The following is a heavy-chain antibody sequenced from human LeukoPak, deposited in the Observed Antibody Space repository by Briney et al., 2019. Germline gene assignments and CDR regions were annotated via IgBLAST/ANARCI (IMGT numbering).Heavy chain of an antibody. Sequence: PSETLSLTCTVSGGSISSYYWSWIRQPAGKGLEWIGRIYTSGSTNYNPSLKSRVTMSVDTSKNQFSLKLSSVTAADTAVYYCAREGLAVAGTNYYYYMDVWGKGTTVTISS. CDR3: AREGLAVAGTNYYYYMDV. J-gene: IGHJ6*03. CDR1: GGSISSYY. D-gene: IGHD6-19*01. V-gene: IGHV4-4*07. CDR2: IYTSGST.